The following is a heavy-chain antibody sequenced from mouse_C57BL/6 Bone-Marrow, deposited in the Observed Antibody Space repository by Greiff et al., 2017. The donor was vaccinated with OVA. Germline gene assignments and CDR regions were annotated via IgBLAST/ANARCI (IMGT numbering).Heavy chain of an antibody. CDR1: GFTFSSYG. CDR3: ARHRYGSSYAMDY. V-gene: IGHV5-6*01. J-gene: IGHJ4*01. CDR2: ISSGGSYT. Sequence: EVKVVESGGDLVKPGGSLKLSCAASGFTFSSYGMSWVRQTPDKRLEWVATISSGGSYTYYPDSVKGRFTISRDNAKNTLYLQMSSLKSEDTAMYYCARHRYGSSYAMDYWGQGTSVTVSS. D-gene: IGHD1-1*01.